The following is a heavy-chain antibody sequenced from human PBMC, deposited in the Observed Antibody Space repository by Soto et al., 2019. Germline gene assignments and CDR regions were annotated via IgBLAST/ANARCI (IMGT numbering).Heavy chain of an antibody. Sequence: EVQLVQSGAEVKKPGESLKISCKGSGYSFTSYWIGWVRQMPGKGLVWMGIIYPGDSDTRYSPSFQGQVTXXXXXXXXXXXXXXXXXXXXYTAMYYCARAHGSGSYYSYYMDVWGKGTTVTVSS. J-gene: IGHJ6*03. CDR2: IYPGDSDT. V-gene: IGHV5-51*03. CDR3: ARAHGSGSYYSYYMDV. CDR1: GYSFTSYW. D-gene: IGHD3-10*01.